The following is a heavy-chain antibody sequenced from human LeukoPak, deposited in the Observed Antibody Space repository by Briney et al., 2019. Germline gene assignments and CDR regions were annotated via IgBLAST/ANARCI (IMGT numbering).Heavy chain of an antibody. V-gene: IGHV4-30-2*01. CDR1: GGSISSGGYS. J-gene: IGHJ5*02. D-gene: IGHD6-25*01. Sequence: SETLSLTCAVSGGSISSGGYSWSWIRQPPGKGLEWIGYIYHSGSTYYNPSLKSRVTISVDGSKNQFSLKLSSVTAADTAVYYCARAEGSSGLPWWFDPWGQGTLVTVSS. CDR3: ARAEGSSGLPWWFDP. CDR2: IYHSGST.